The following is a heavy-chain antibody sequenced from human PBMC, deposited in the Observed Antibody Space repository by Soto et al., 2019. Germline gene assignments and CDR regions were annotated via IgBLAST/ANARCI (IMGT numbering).Heavy chain of an antibody. CDR3: VKSHYGFRAG. CDR2: IKPDGGEK. J-gene: IGHJ4*02. V-gene: IGHV3-7*01. CDR1: GSTFNSYW. Sequence: SLRLSCAASGSTFNSYWMGWVRQAPGKGLEGVANIKPDGGEKYYVDSVKGRFTISRDNAKNSLYLQMNSLRAEDTAVYYCVKSHYGFRAGGGQGTVVTVSS. D-gene: IGHD4-17*01.